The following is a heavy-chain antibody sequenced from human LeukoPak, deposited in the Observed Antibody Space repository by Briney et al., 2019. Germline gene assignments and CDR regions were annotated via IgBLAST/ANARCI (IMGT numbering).Heavy chain of an antibody. V-gene: IGHV4-39*02. Sequence: SETLSLPCTVSGGSISSSSDYWGWIRQPPGKGLEWIGSIYYRGSTSYNPSLKSRDVISLDTSKNHSSLKLSSVTAADTAVYYCARVGRYFDWPLDLYYFDYWGQGTLVTVSS. D-gene: IGHD3-9*01. J-gene: IGHJ4*02. CDR1: GGSISSSSDY. CDR2: IYYRGST. CDR3: ARVGRYFDWPLDLYYFDY.